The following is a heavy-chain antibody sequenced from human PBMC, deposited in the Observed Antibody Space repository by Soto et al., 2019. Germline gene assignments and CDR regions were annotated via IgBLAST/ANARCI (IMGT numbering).Heavy chain of an antibody. CDR3: ARMNYYDTSGYPFDY. CDR2: IYFRGTT. D-gene: IGHD3-22*01. J-gene: IGHJ4*02. CDR1: GGSISSYY. V-gene: IGHV4-59*01. Sequence: SETLSLTCTVSGGSISSYYWSWIRQPPGKGLEWIGYIYFRGTTNYNPSLKSRVTMSADTSKNQFSLKLNSVTAADTAVYYCARMNYYDTSGYPFDYWGQGMMVTVST.